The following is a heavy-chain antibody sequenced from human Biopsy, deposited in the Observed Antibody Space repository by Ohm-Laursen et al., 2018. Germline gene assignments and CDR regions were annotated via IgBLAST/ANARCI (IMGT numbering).Heavy chain of an antibody. D-gene: IGHD2-15*01. CDR1: GGSISSSSYF. Sequence: GTLSLTCTVSGGSISSSSYFWGWIRQTPGKGLEWIGFISNSGNTNYNPSLKSRVTISADTSKNQFSLKLGSVTVADTAVFYCARRGSGGRSFDYWGQGSLVTVSS. J-gene: IGHJ4*02. CDR2: ISNSGNT. V-gene: IGHV4-61*05. CDR3: ARRGSGGRSFDY.